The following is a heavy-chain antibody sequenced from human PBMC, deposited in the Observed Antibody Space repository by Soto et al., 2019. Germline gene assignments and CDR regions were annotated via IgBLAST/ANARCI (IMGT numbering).Heavy chain of an antibody. J-gene: IGHJ4*02. D-gene: IGHD6-13*01. CDR2: IYSGGST. V-gene: IGHV3-53*01. CDR1: EFSVSSNY. Sequence: GGSLRLSCAASEFSVSSNYMSWVRQAPGKGLEWVSVIYSGGSTYYAASVKGRFTISRDNSKNTVYLQMNSLRAEDTAVYYCARAQRAAGTLDYWGQGTPVTVSS. CDR3: ARAQRAAGTLDY.